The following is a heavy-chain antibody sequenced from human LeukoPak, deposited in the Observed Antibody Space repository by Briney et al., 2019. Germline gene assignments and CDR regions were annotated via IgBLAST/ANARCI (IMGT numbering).Heavy chain of an antibody. Sequence: PGGSLRLSCAASGFTFSNFGMHWVRQAPGKGLEWVAIISYDGSNKYYTDSVKGRFTISRDNSKNTLYLQMNSLRAEDTAVYYCAKEEYISSWYPSDYWGQGTLVTVSS. CDR1: GFTFSNFG. D-gene: IGHD6-13*01. CDR2: ISYDGSNK. J-gene: IGHJ4*02. CDR3: AKEEYISSWYPSDY. V-gene: IGHV3-30*18.